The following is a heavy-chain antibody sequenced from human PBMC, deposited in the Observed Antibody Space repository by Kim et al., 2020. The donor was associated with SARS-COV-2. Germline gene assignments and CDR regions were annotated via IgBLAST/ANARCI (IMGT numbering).Heavy chain of an antibody. CDR1: GYTFSNYG. Sequence: ASVKVSCRTSGYTFSNYGISWVRQAPGQVFEWMGWISPYNGKTYFAQSFQGRVTLTTDRSTTTASMELRSLRSDDTAVYYCARGGLADEHYYYGMDVWGQGTTVTVS. V-gene: IGHV1-18*04. CDR2: ISPYNGKT. D-gene: IGHD3-16*01. J-gene: IGHJ6*02. CDR3: ARGGLADEHYYYGMDV.